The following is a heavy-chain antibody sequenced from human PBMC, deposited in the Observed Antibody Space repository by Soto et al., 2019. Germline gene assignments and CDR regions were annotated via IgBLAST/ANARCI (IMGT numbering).Heavy chain of an antibody. J-gene: IGHJ5*02. CDR1: GYTFTSYA. Sequence: GASVKVSCKASGYTFTSYAMHWVRQAPGQRLEWMGWINAGNGNTKYSQKFQGRVTITRDTSASTAYMELSSLRSEDTAVYYCARDGGYGSGSYKVVFWFDPWGQGTLVTVSS. CDR3: ARDGGYGSGSYKVVFWFDP. CDR2: INAGNGNT. D-gene: IGHD3-10*01. V-gene: IGHV1-3*01.